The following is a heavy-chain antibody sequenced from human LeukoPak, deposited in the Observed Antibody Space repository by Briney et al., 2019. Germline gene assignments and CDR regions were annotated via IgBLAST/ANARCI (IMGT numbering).Heavy chain of an antibody. CDR1: GGSFSGYY. V-gene: IGHV4-34*01. Sequence: PSETLSLTCAVYGGSFSGYYWSWIRQPPGKGLEWIGEINHSGSTNYNPSLKSRVTISVDTSKNQFSLKLSSVTAADPAVYYRARGPHINVVVVAARNLDYWGQGTLVTVSS. D-gene: IGHD2-15*01. CDR2: INHSGST. CDR3: ARGPHINVVVVAARNLDY. J-gene: IGHJ4*02.